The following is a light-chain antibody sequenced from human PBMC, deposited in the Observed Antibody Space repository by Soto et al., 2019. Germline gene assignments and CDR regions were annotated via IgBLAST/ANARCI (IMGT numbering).Light chain of an antibody. J-gene: IGKJ2*01. Sequence: DIQMTQSPSTLSASVGDRVTITCRASQSISGWLAWYQQKPGKAPKLLIYKASTLESGVPSRFSGSGSRTEFTLTISSLQPDDFATYYCQQYNSYSYTFGQGTKLEIK. CDR2: KAS. V-gene: IGKV1-5*03. CDR1: QSISGW. CDR3: QQYNSYSYT.